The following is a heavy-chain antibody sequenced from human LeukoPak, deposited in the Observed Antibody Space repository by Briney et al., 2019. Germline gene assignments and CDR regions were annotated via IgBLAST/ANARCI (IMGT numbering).Heavy chain of an antibody. CDR1: GYTFTSYD. CDR2: MNPNSGNT. V-gene: IGHV1-8*01. D-gene: IGHD3-22*01. J-gene: IGHJ4*02. CDR3: ATLKESSGYYAFDY. Sequence: RASVKVSCKASGYTFTSYDINWVRQATGQGLEWMGWMNPNSGNTGYAQKFQGRVTMTRNTSISTAYMELSSLRSEDTAVYYCATLKESSGYYAFDYWGQGTLVTVSS.